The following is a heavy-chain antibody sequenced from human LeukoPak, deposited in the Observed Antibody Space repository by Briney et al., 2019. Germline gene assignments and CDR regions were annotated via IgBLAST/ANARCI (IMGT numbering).Heavy chain of an antibody. D-gene: IGHD6-19*01. CDR1: GGTFSSYA. CDR3: ARRGGSGWNFDY. V-gene: IGHV1-69*13. J-gene: IGHJ4*02. Sequence: SVKVPCKASGGTFSSYAISWVRQAPGQGLEWMGGIIPIFGTANYAQKFQGRVTITADESTSTAYMELSSLRSEDTAVYYCARRGGSGWNFDYWGQGTLVTVSS. CDR2: IIPIFGTA.